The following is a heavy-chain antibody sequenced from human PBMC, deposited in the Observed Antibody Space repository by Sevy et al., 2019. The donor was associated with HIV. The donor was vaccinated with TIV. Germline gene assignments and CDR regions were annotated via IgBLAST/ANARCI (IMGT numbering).Heavy chain of an antibody. CDR2: IIPIFGKA. CDR1: GGTFSSYA. CDR3: ARERDTAMVRSSYYYGMDV. D-gene: IGHD5-18*01. Sequence: ASVKVSCKASGGTFSSYAISWVRQAPGQGLEWMGGIIPIFGKANYEQKFQGRVTITADESTSTAYMELSGLRSEDTAVYYCARERDTAMVRSSYYYGMDVWGQGTTVTVSS. J-gene: IGHJ6*02. V-gene: IGHV1-69*13.